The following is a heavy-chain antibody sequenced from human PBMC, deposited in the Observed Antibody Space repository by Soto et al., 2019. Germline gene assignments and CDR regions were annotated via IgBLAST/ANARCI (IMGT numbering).Heavy chain of an antibody. D-gene: IGHD5-12*01. CDR1: GFTFSSYG. Sequence: QVQLVESGGGVVQPGRSLRLSCAASGFTFSSYGMHWVRQAPGKGLEWVAVIWYDGSNKYYADSVKGRFTISRDNSKNTLYLQMNSLRAEDTAVYYCARVTRGYDYVAHDYWGQGTLVTVSS. CDR2: IWYDGSNK. V-gene: IGHV3-33*01. CDR3: ARVTRGYDYVAHDY. J-gene: IGHJ4*02.